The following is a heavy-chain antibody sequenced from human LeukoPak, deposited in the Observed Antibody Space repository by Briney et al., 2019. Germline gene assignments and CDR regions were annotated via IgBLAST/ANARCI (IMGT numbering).Heavy chain of an antibody. V-gene: IGHV3-33*06. CDR3: AKDLVGYYDSSGWPHHFDY. CDR2: IWYDGSNK. Sequence: GSLRLSCAASGFTFSSYGMRWVRQAPGKGLEWVAVIWYDGSNKYYADSVKGRFTISRDNSKNTLYLQMNSLRAEDTAVYYCAKDLVGYYDSSGWPHHFDYWGQGTLVTVSS. CDR1: GFTFSSYG. D-gene: IGHD3-22*01. J-gene: IGHJ4*02.